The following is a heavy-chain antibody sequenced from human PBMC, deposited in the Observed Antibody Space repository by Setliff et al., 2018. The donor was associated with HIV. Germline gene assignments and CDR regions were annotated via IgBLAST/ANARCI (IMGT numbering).Heavy chain of an antibody. CDR1: GYSFARYG. Sequence: ASVKVSCKASGYSFARYGLSWVRQVAGQGLEWMGWINPGTGNTGYPQNFSGRVTMTRNTSINTVYMELSSLRSEDMAIYFCARGKIPSWRLTMFDFWGQGTPVTVSS. D-gene: IGHD1-1*01. V-gene: IGHV1-8*01. CDR3: ARGKIPSWRLTMFDF. J-gene: IGHJ4*02. CDR2: INPGTGNT.